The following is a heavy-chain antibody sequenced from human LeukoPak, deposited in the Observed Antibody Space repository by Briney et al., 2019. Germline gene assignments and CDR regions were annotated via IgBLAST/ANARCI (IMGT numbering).Heavy chain of an antibody. J-gene: IGHJ4*02. Sequence: GRSLRLSCAASGFTFSTYGMHWVRQAPGKGLEWVAVISYDESNEYYADSVKGRFTISRDNSKNTLYLQMSSLRAEDTAVYYCAKEFNRGLPDYWGQGTLVTVPS. V-gene: IGHV3-30*18. CDR2: ISYDESNE. CDR1: GFTFSTYG. D-gene: IGHD2-21*01. CDR3: AKEFNRGLPDY.